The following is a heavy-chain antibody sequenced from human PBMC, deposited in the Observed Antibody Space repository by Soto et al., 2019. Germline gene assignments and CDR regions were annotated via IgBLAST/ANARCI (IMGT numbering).Heavy chain of an antibody. V-gene: IGHV1-46*01. CDR1: GDTFTDYY. CDR3: ARGGHVVVVTAALDY. J-gene: IGHJ4*02. D-gene: IGHD2-21*02. CDR2: VNPRGRHT. Sequence: QVQLVQSGAEVKKPGASVKVSCKASGDTFTDYYIHWVRQAAGQGLEWIGTVNPRGRHTPYAQHFLGSMTMTRDTPINTLYMELTSLRSKDTAVYYCARGGHVVVVTAALDYWGQGTLVTVAS.